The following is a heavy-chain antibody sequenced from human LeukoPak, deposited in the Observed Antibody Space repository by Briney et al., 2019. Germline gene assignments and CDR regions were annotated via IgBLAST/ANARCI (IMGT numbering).Heavy chain of an antibody. J-gene: IGHJ4*02. CDR3: AKNTKPTLVTPDF. V-gene: IGHV3-30*18. CDR1: GFTFSNYG. Sequence: GGSLRLSCAASGFTFSNYGMHWVRQAPGKGLGWVAVIPYDGSNTYYADSVKGRFTISRDNSKNTLYLQMNSLRAEDTAVYYCAKNTKPTLVTPDFWGQGTLVTVSS. D-gene: IGHD4-23*01. CDR2: IPYDGSNT.